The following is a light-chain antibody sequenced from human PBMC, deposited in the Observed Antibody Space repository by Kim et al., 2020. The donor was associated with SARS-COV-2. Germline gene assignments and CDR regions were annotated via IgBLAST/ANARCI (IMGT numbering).Light chain of an antibody. CDR1: ALPEKQ. Sequence: VSPGQTARITCSGDALPEKQTYCYRQKSGQAPLLLIYKDSERPSGIPGRFSGSSSGTTVTLTISGVQAEDDADYYCQSADGSGTYVFGTGTKVTVL. J-gene: IGLJ1*01. CDR3: QSADGSGTYV. CDR2: KDS. V-gene: IGLV3-25*03.